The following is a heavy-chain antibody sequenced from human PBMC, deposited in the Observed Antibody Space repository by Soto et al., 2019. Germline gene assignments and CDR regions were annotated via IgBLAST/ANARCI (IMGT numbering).Heavy chain of an antibody. Sequence: PSETLSLTCGVYGGSFNGYYCSRIHHPPGKGLEWIGEINHSGSTNYNPSLKSRVTISVDTSKNQFSLKLSSVTAADTAVYYCASGGVAAAGTGGYYYYGMDVWGQGTTVTVSS. CDR1: GGSFNGYY. D-gene: IGHD6-13*01. CDR2: INHSGST. CDR3: ASGGVAAAGTGGYYYYGMDV. J-gene: IGHJ6*02. V-gene: IGHV4-34*01.